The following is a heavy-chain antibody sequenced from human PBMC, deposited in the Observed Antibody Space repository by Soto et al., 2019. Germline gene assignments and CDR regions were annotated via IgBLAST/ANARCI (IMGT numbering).Heavy chain of an antibody. V-gene: IGHV1-69*12. Sequence: QVQLVQSGAEVKKPGSSVKVSCKASGGTFSSYAISWVRQAPGQGLDWMGGIIPIFGTANYAQKFQGRVTITADESTSKAYMELSSLRSADTAVYYCAGSGYSYANSYYYGMDVWGQGTTVTVSS. J-gene: IGHJ6*02. CDR2: IIPIFGTA. CDR1: GGTFSSYA. D-gene: IGHD5-18*01. CDR3: AGSGYSYANSYYYGMDV.